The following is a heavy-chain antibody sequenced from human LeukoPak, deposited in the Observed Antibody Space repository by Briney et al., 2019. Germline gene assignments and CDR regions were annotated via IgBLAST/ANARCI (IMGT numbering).Heavy chain of an antibody. CDR3: ARLDYGDYVESFDY. J-gene: IGHJ4*02. V-gene: IGHV4-34*01. Sequence: SETLCLTCAVYGGSFSGYYWSWIRQPPGKGLEWIGEINHSGSTNYNPSLKSRVTISVDKSKNQFSLKLSSVTAADTAVYYCARLDYGDYVESFDYWGQGTLVTVSS. CDR2: INHSGST. CDR1: GGSFSGYY. D-gene: IGHD4-17*01.